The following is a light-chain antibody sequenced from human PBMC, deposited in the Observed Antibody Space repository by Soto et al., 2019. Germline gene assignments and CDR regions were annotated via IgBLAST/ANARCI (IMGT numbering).Light chain of an antibody. J-gene: IGLJ3*02. Sequence: QSVLTQPASVSGSPGQSITISCTGTSSDVGSYNLVSWYQQHPGKAPKVMIYEGSKRPSGVSNRFSGSKSGNTASLTISGLQAEDEADYYCCSYAGSSTLVFGGGTKLTVI. CDR1: SSDVGSYNL. CDR3: CSYAGSSTLV. V-gene: IGLV2-23*01. CDR2: EGS.